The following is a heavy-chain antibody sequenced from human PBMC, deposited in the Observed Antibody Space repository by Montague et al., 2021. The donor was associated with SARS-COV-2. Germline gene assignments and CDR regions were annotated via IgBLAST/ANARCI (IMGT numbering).Heavy chain of an antibody. CDR2: INHSGST. D-gene: IGHD3-22*01. V-gene: IGHV4-34*01. CDR3: AGGAPTITILVVVFSGGGWYLAF. Sequence: SETLSLTCAVHGGSFSGYYWSWIRQPPGKGLEWIGEINHSGSTNYNPSLKSRVSISVDTSKNQFSLKLSSVTAADTAVYYCAGGAPTITILVVVFSGGGWYLAFWGRGTLVTVSS. J-gene: IGHJ2*01. CDR1: GGSFSGYY.